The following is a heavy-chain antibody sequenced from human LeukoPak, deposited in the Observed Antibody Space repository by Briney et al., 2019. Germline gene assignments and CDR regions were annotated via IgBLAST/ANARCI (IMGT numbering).Heavy chain of an antibody. Sequence: GGSLRPSCAASGFTFDDYAMPWVRQAPGKGLEWVSGISWNSGSIGYADSVKGRFTISRDNAKNSLYLQMNSLRAEDTALYYCAKATRFGRGVMDVWGQGTTVTVSS. CDR3: AKATRFGRGVMDV. CDR2: ISWNSGSI. CDR1: GFTFDDYA. J-gene: IGHJ6*02. V-gene: IGHV3-9*01. D-gene: IGHD3-10*01.